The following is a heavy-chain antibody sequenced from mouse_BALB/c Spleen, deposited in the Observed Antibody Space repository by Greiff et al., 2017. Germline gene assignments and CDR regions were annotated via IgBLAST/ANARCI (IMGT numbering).Heavy chain of an antibody. D-gene: IGHD2-3*01. Sequence: EVKLMESGPGLVKPSQSLSLTCTVTGYSITSDYAWNWIRQFPGNKLEWMGYISYSGSTSYNPSLKSRISITRDTSKNQFFLQLNSVTTEDTATYYCARDGYLWFAYWGQGTLVTVSA. J-gene: IGHJ3*01. V-gene: IGHV3-2*02. CDR3: ARDGYLWFAY. CDR2: ISYSGST. CDR1: GYSITSDYA.